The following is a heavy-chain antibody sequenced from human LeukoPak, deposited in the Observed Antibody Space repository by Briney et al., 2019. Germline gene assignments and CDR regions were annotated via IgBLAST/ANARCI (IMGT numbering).Heavy chain of an antibody. CDR2: ISHDGSDK. V-gene: IGHV3-30-3*01. CDR3: ASTGRAVGAHGLVY. CDR1: GFTFSSYA. J-gene: IGHJ4*02. D-gene: IGHD1-26*01. Sequence: GGSLRLSCAASGFTFSSYAMHWVRQTPGKAGKGLEWVALISHDGSDKFYADSVEGRFTISRDNSKNTLYLLMSSLRVEDTAVYYCASTGRAVGAHGLVYWGQGTLVTVSS.